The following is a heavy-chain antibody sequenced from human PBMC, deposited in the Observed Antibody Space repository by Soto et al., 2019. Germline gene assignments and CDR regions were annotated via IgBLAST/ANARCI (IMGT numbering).Heavy chain of an antibody. CDR1: GFTFSSYG. Sequence: QVQLVESGGGVVQPGRSLRLSCAASGFTFSSYGMHWVRQAPGKGLEWVAVIWYDGSNKYYADSVKGRFTISRDNSKNTLYLQMNSLSAEDTAVYYCARAVAGTVYYYYGMDVWGQGTTVTVSS. J-gene: IGHJ6*02. CDR3: ARAVAGTVYYYYGMDV. D-gene: IGHD6-19*01. V-gene: IGHV3-33*01. CDR2: IWYDGSNK.